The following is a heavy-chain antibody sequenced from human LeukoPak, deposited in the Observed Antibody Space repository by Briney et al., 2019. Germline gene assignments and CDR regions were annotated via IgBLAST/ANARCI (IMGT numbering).Heavy chain of an antibody. CDR1: GGSISRYL. V-gene: IGHV4-4*07. D-gene: IGHD5-24*01. CDR2: IHTSGTT. J-gene: IGHJ4*02. CDR3: ANLQLHPFDY. Sequence: SETLSLTCAVSGGSISRYLWSWIRQPAGKGLEWLGRIHTSGTTTYSPSFQSRITMSIDTSKKQISLKLSSVTAADTAVYYCANLQLHPFDYWGQGTLVTVSS.